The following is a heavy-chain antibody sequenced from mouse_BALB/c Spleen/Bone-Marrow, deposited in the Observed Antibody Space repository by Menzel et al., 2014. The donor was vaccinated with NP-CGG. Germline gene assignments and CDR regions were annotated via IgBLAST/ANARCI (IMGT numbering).Heavy chain of an antibody. CDR1: GFTFSSYA. CDR3: ASPLYYGLHYYAMDY. CDR2: ISSGGST. V-gene: IGHV5-6-5*01. J-gene: IGHJ4*01. D-gene: IGHD1-2*01. Sequence: EVKLVESGGGLVKPGGSLKLSCAASGFTFSSYAMSWVRQTPEKRLEWVASISSGGSTYYPDSVKGRFTISRDNARNILYLQMSSLGSEDTAMYYCASPLYYGLHYYAMDYWGQGTSVTVSS.